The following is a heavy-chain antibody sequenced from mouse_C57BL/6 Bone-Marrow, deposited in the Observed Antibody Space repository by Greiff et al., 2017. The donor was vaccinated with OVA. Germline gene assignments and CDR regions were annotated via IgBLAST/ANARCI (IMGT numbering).Heavy chain of an antibody. CDR2: ISSGSSTI. J-gene: IGHJ4*01. CDR1: GFTFRDYG. Sequence: EVQLQQSGGGLVKPGGSLKLSCAASGFTFRDYGMHWVRQAPEKGLAWVAYISSGSSTIYYAATVTGRFTISRDNAKHTLFLQMTSLRSEDTAMYYGAKGLVTTRGNYAMDYWGQGTSGTVSS. CDR3: AKGLVTTRGNYAMDY. D-gene: IGHD2-2*01. V-gene: IGHV5-17*01.